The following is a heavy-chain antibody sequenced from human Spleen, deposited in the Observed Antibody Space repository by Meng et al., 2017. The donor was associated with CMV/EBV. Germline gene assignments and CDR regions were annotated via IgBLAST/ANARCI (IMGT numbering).Heavy chain of an antibody. CDR3: ARDYYQQAGYYYYGMDV. Sequence: SLKISCAASGFIFDDYVMHWVRQIPGKGLEWVSGISWDSGHIAYADSVKGRFTISRDNAKKSLYLQMNSLRAEDTAVYYCARDYYQQAGYYYYGMDVWGQGTTVTVSS. V-gene: IGHV3-9*01. J-gene: IGHJ6*02. CDR2: ISWDSGHI. D-gene: IGHD2-2*01. CDR1: GFIFDDYV.